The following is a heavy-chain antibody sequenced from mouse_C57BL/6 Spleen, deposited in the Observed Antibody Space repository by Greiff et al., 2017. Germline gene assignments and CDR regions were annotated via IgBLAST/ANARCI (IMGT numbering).Heavy chain of an antibody. CDR1: GYSITSGYY. Sequence: EVHLVESGPGLVKPSQSLSLTCSVTGYSITSGYYWNWIRQFPGNKLEWMGYISYDGSNNYNPSLKNRISITRDTSKNQFFLKLNSVTTEDTATYYCARDGYYSFDYWGQGTTLTVSS. J-gene: IGHJ2*01. CDR3: ARDGYYSFDY. CDR2: ISYDGSN. V-gene: IGHV3-6*01. D-gene: IGHD2-3*01.